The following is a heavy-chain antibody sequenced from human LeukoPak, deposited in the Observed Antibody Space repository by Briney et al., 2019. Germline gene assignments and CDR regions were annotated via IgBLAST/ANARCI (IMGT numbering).Heavy chain of an antibody. D-gene: IGHD5-18*01. Sequence: GGSLRLSCAASGFTFSSYGMHWVRQDPGKGLEWVAVIWYDGSNKYYADSVKGRFTISRDNSKNTLYLQMNSLRAEDTAVYYCARATGYSYGLDYWGQGTLVTVSS. J-gene: IGHJ4*02. CDR3: ARATGYSYGLDY. CDR1: GFTFSSYG. CDR2: IWYDGSNK. V-gene: IGHV3-33*01.